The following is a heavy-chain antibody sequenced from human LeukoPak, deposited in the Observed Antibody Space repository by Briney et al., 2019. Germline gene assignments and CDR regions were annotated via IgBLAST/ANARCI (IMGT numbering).Heavy chain of an antibody. V-gene: IGHV1-46*01. Sequence: ASVKVSCKASGYTFTSYYMYWVRQAPGQGLEWMGIINPSGGSTNYAQKFQGRVTMTRDTSKNQFSLKLSSVTAADTAVYYCARSSESYDRSGYYSYYFDYWGQGTLVTVSS. CDR1: GYTFTSYY. CDR3: ARSSESYDRSGYYSYYFDY. D-gene: IGHD3-22*01. J-gene: IGHJ4*02. CDR2: INPSGGST.